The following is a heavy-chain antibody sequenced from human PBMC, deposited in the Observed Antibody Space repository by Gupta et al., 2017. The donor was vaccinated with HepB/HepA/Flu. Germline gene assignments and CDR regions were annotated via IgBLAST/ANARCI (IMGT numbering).Heavy chain of an antibody. CDR3: ASGYSGGLMEV. J-gene: IGHJ6*03. D-gene: IGHD3-10*01. V-gene: IGHV3-21*05. CDR2: ISSSSSYI. CDR1: GFPFSSYS. Sequence: EVQLVESGGGLVKPGGSLRLSCAASGFPFSSYSMNWVRQAPGKGLEWVSYISSSSSYIYYADSVKCRFTISRDNAKNSLYVQMNSVRAEETAVYYRASGYSGGLMEVWGKGTTVTVSS.